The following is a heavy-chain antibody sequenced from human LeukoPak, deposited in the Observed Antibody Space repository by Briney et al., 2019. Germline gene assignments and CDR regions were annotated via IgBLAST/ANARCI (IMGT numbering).Heavy chain of an antibody. D-gene: IGHD2-15*01. J-gene: IGHJ4*02. V-gene: IGHV1-2*02. CDR3: ASLPFPLGYCSGGSCSRVDY. Sequence: ASVKVSCKASGYTFTGYYMHWVRQAPGQGLEWMRWINPNSGGTNYAQKFQGRVTMTRDTSISTAYMELSRLRSDDTAVYYCASLPFPLGYCSGGSCSRVDYWGQGTLVTVSS. CDR1: GYTFTGYY. CDR2: INPNSGGT.